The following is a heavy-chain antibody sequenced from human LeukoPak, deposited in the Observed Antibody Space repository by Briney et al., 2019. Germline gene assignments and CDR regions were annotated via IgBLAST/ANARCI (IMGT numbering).Heavy chain of an antibody. D-gene: IGHD3-22*01. CDR1: GYSFTSYW. Sequence: GESLKISCKGSGYSFTSYWIGWVRQMPGEGLEWMGIIYPGDSDTRYSPSFQGQVTISADKSISTAYLQWSSLKASDTAMYYCARQSADYYDSSGYYDYWGQGTLVTVSS. CDR2: IYPGDSDT. CDR3: ARQSADYYDSSGYYDY. J-gene: IGHJ4*02. V-gene: IGHV5-51*01.